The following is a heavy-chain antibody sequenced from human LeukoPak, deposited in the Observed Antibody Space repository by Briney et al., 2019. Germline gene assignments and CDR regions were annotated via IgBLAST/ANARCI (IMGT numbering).Heavy chain of an antibody. V-gene: IGHV4-34*01. CDR1: GGSFSGYY. J-gene: IGHJ4*02. Sequence: SETLSLTCAVYGGSFSGYYWSWIRQPPGKGLEWIGEINHSGSTNYNPALKSRVTISVDTSKNKFSLKLSSVTAADTAVYYCAREISSSSWYSLSLWGQGTLVTVSS. CDR2: INHSGST. D-gene: IGHD6-13*01. CDR3: AREISSSSWYSLSL.